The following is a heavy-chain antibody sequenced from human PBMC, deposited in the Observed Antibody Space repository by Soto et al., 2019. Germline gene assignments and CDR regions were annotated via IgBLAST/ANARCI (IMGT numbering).Heavy chain of an antibody. V-gene: IGHV3-23*01. D-gene: IGHD6-13*01. J-gene: IGHJ6*02. CDR3: ARGYSSWNYYYGMDV. CDR1: GFTFSSYA. Sequence: GGSLRLSCAASGFTFSSYAMSWVRQAPGKGLEWVSAISGSGGSTYYADSVKGRFTISRDNSKNTLYLQMNSLRAEDTAVYYCARGYSSWNYYYGMDVWGQGTTVTSP. CDR2: ISGSGGST.